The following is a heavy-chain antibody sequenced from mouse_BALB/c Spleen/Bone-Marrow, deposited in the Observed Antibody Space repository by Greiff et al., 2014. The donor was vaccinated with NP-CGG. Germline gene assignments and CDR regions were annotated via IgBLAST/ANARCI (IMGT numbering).Heavy chain of an antibody. D-gene: IGHD2-10*02. V-gene: IGHV1-69*02. CDR3: TRKYGPLYYIDY. Sequence: QVQLQQSGAELARPGASVKLSCKASGYTFTSYWINWVKQRPGQGLEWIGNIYPSDSYTNYNQKFKDKATLTVDKSSSTAYMQLSGPTSEDSAVYYCTRKYGPLYYIDYWGQGTTLTVSS. CDR1: GYTFTSYW. J-gene: IGHJ2*01. CDR2: IYPSDSYT.